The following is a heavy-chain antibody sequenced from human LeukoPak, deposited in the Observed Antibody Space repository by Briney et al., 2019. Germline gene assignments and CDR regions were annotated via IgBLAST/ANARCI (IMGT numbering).Heavy chain of an antibody. D-gene: IGHD3-22*01. Sequence: GGFLRLSCAASGFTFSSYAMSWVRQAPGKGLEWVSAISGSGGSTYYADSVKGRFTISRDNSKNTLYLQMNSLRAEDTAVYYCAKDRNYYDSSGYYSPFGYWGQGTLVTVSS. CDR2: ISGSGGST. CDR1: GFTFSSYA. J-gene: IGHJ4*02. CDR3: AKDRNYYDSSGYYSPFGY. V-gene: IGHV3-23*01.